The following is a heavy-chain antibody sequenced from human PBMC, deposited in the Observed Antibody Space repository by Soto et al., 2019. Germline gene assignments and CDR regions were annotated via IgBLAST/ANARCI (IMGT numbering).Heavy chain of an antibody. CDR3: ARELGYSDVDVQY. J-gene: IGHJ4*02. CDR1: GYTFTNSG. V-gene: IGHV1-18*01. D-gene: IGHD4-17*01. CDR2: IRVNNGDT. Sequence: QVQLVQSGAEVKKPGASVKVSCKASGYTFTNSGFSWERQAPGQGLEWVGWIRVNNGDTHYAQKLQRRVTMTTDTSKSTAFIELRSLTSDDTAVYYCARELGYSDVDVQYWRQGTLITVSS.